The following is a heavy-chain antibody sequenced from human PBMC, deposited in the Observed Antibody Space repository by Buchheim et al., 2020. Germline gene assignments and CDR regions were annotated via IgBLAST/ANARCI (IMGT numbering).Heavy chain of an antibody. V-gene: IGHV3-33*01. CDR3: ARDLSSSSWYGGYYYYYMDV. J-gene: IGHJ6*03. CDR2: IWYDGSNK. D-gene: IGHD6-13*01. CDR1: GFTFSSYG. Sequence: QVQLVESGGGVVQPGRSLRLSCAASGFTFSSYGMHWVRQAPGKGLEWVAVIWYDGSNKYYADSVKGRFTISRDNSKNTLYLQMNSLRAEDTAVYYCARDLSSSSWYGGYYYYYMDVWGKGTT.